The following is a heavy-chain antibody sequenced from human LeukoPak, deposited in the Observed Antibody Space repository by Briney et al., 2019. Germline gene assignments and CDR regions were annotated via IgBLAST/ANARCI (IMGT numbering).Heavy chain of an antibody. Sequence: LSGRSQSPSCPASGFTFSSYCMTCASHPPGKGLESLSVIGGGGASTYYGDSVKGRFTISRANTKNTLYLQMNSLCVEDTAVYYCATDFGYYGSGSYYNYDSWGQGTLVSVSS. CDR1: GFTFSSYC. CDR2: IGGGGAST. V-gene: IGHV3-23*01. D-gene: IGHD3-10*01. J-gene: IGHJ4*02. CDR3: ATDFGYYGSGSYYNYDS.